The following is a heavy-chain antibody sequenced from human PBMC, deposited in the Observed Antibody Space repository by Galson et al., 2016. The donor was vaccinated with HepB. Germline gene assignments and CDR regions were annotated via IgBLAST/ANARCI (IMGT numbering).Heavy chain of an antibody. CDR1: GDSISNGGFA. D-gene: IGHD2/OR15-2a*01. J-gene: IGHJ5*02. CDR2: IYYSGGV. V-gene: IGHV4-30-2*05. Sequence: TLSLTCVVSGDSISNGGFAWSWIRQPRGKGPEWVGYIYYSGGVYYNPSLESRVTISPDPSKNQFYLRLSSVTAADTAIYFCAGARDEYWLDPWGQGTLVIVSS. CDR3: AGARDEYWLDP.